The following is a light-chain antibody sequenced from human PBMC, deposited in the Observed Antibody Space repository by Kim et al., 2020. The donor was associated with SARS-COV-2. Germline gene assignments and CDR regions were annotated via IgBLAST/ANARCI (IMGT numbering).Light chain of an antibody. Sequence: GQSITISCCGTSNEIGRNDLVSWYQQLPGKAPQLVLCDVKKRPPGISARFSGSKSGNTASLTISGLQIGDEAMYFCSACAGSRTLAFGGGTLLTVL. V-gene: IGLV2-23*02. CDR3: SACAGSRTLA. CDR1: SNEIGRNDL. CDR2: DVK. J-gene: IGLJ3*02.